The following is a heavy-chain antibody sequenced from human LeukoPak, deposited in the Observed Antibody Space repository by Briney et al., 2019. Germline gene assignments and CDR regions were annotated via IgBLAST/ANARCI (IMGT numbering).Heavy chain of an antibody. CDR1: GFTFSSYA. CDR2: ISGSGGST. Sequence: GGSPRLSCAASGFTFSSYAMSWVRQAPGQGLEWVSAISGSGGSTYYADSVKDRFTISRDNSKNTLYLQMNSLRAEDTAVYYCAKDYADSSGWYRAFDIWGQGTMVTVSS. D-gene: IGHD6-19*01. V-gene: IGHV3-23*01. CDR3: AKDYADSSGWYRAFDI. J-gene: IGHJ3*02.